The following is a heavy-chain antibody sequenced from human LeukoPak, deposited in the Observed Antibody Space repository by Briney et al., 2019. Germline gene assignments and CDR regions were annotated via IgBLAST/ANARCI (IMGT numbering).Heavy chain of an antibody. CDR1: GYTFTSYD. D-gene: IGHD3-16*02. J-gene: IGHJ5*02. CDR3: ARALRDYDYVWGSYRQWWFDP. Sequence: GASVKVSCKASGYTFTSYDINWVRQATGQGLEWMGWMNPNSGNTGYAQKFQGRVTMTRNTSISTAYMELSSLRSEDTAVYYCARALRDYDYVWGSYRQWWFDPWGQGTLVTVSS. V-gene: IGHV1-8*01. CDR2: MNPNSGNT.